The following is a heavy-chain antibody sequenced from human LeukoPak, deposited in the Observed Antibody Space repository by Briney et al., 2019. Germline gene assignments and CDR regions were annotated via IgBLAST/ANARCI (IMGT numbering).Heavy chain of an antibody. CDR1: GYTFTGYY. D-gene: IGHD1-1*01. Sequence: ASVKVSCKASGYTFTGYYMHWVRQAPGQGLEWMGWINPNSGGTNYAQKFQGRVTMTGDTSISTAYMELSRLRSDDTAVYYCARGKEQEERNTFDYWGQGTLVTVSS. CDR3: ARGKEQEERNTFDY. J-gene: IGHJ4*02. CDR2: INPNSGGT. V-gene: IGHV1-2*02.